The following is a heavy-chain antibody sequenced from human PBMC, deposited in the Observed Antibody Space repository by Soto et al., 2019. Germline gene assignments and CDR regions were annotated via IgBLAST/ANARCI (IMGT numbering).Heavy chain of an antibody. V-gene: IGHV4-61*01. CDR1: GGSVSSGRYY. CDR2: IYYSGST. D-gene: IGHD2-2*01. J-gene: IGHJ6*02. CDR3: ARAPSYCISTSCYGYYYGMDV. Sequence: PSETLSLTCTVSGGSVSSGRYYWSWIRQPPGKGLEWIGYIYYSGSTNYNPSLKSRVTISVDTSKNQFSLKLSSVTAADTAVYYCARAPSYCISTSCYGYYYGMDVWGQGTTVTVSS.